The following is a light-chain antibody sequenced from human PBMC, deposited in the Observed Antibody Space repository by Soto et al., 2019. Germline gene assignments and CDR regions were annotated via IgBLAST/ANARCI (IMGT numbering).Light chain of an antibody. CDR3: HQYNGFSYT. Sequence: DLQMTQSPSTLSASVGDRVTITCRASQTLSSRLAWYQQKPGKAPKLLIYKASILESGVPSRFSGSGSGTEFTLTISSLQPDDFATYYCHQYNGFSYTFGQGTKLEIK. CDR1: QTLSSR. V-gene: IGKV1-5*03. CDR2: KAS. J-gene: IGKJ2*01.